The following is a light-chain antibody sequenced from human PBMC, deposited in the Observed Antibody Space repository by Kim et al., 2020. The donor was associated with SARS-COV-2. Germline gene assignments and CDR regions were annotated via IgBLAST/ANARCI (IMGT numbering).Light chain of an antibody. CDR1: SGYSSYA. Sequence: QLVLTQSPSASASLGASVKLTCTLSSGYSSYAIAWHQQQPEKGPRYLMKLNSDGSHSKGDGIPDRFSGSSSGAERYLTISSLQSEDEADYYCQTWGTGTHAVFGGGTQLTVL. CDR2: LNSDGSH. CDR3: QTWGTGTHAV. V-gene: IGLV4-69*01. J-gene: IGLJ7*01.